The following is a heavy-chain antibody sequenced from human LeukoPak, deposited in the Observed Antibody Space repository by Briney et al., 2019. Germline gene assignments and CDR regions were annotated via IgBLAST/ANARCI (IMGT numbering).Heavy chain of an antibody. D-gene: IGHD1-1*01. CDR1: GDSISSNHYY. CDR3: ARRRAMGGRRTTYYFDY. CDR2: IFYTGST. J-gene: IGHJ4*02. V-gene: IGHV4-39*01. Sequence: SETLSLTCTVSGDSISSNHYYWGWIRQPPGKGLEWIGTIFYTGSTNYNPSLKSRVTISVDTSNNQFSLKLTSVTAADTAVFYCARRRAMGGRRTTYYFDYWGQGTLVTVSS.